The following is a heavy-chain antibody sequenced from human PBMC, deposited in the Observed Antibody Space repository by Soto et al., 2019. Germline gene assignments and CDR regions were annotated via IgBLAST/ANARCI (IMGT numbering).Heavy chain of an antibody. Sequence: SETLSLTCTASXGSISSYYWSWIRQPPGKGLEWIGYIYYSGSTNYNSSLKSRVTISVDTSKNQLSLKLSSVTAADTAVYYCARATYYYDSSGYYGYYFDYWGQGTLVTVSS. CDR1: XGSISSYY. CDR2: IYYSGST. D-gene: IGHD3-22*01. J-gene: IGHJ4*02. CDR3: ARATYYYDSSGYYGYYFDY. V-gene: IGHV4-59*01.